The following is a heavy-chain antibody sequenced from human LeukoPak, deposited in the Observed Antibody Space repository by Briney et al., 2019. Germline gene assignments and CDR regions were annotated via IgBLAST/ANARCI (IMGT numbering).Heavy chain of an antibody. CDR2: ISYDGSNK. D-gene: IGHD2-15*01. CDR1: GFTFSSYA. J-gene: IGHJ4*02. V-gene: IGHV3-30-3*01. Sequence: GGSLRLSCAASGFTFSSYAMHWVRQAPGKGLEWVAVISYDGSNKYYADSVKGRFTISRDNSKNTLYLQMNSLRAEDTAVYYCARAQIPSIVVVVAADYWGQGTLVTVSS. CDR3: ARAQIPSIVVVVAADY.